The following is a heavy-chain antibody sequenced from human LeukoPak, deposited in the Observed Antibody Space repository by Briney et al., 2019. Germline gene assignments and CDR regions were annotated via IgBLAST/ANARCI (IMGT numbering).Heavy chain of an antibody. D-gene: IGHD3-10*01. V-gene: IGHV3-23*01. CDR1: GFTFSSYA. J-gene: IGHJ4*02. CDR3: AKDWPYYYGSGSYPPSKSFDY. CDR2: ISGSGGST. Sequence: GGSLRLSCAASGFTFSSYAMSWVRQAPGKGLEWVSAISGSGGSTYYADSVRGRFTISRDNSKNTLYLQMNSLRAEDTAVYYCAKDWPYYYGSGSYPPSKSFDYWGQGTLVTVSS.